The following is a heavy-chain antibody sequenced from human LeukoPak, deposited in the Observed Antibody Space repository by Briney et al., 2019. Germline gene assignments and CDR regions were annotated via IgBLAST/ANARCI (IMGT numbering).Heavy chain of an antibody. CDR2: ISSSSTVI. D-gene: IGHD2-15*01. V-gene: IGHV3-48*04. J-gene: IGHJ4*02. Sequence: GSLRLSCAASGITFSTYNMNWVRQAPGKGLEWVSYISSSSTVIYYADSVKGRFTISRDNAKNSLYLQMNSLRAEDTALYYCAKVSGGSLDYWGQGTLVTVSS. CDR1: GITFSTYN. CDR3: AKVSGGSLDY.